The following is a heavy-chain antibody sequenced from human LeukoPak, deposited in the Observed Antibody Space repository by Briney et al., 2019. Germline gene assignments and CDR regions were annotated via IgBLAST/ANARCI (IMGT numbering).Heavy chain of an antibody. J-gene: IGHJ4*02. Sequence: SETQSLTCAVFGGPFNDYYWSWIRQPPGKGLEWIGEIDHSGDTNYNPSLKSRVTISVDASKNQFSLKLSSVTAADTAVYFCANTQLWLQYWGQGTLVTVSS. CDR2: IDHSGDT. V-gene: IGHV4-34*01. CDR1: GGPFNDYY. D-gene: IGHD5-18*01. CDR3: ANTQLWLQY.